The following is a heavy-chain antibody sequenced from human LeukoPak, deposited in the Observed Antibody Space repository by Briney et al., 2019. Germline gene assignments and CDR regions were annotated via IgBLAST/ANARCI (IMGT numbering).Heavy chain of an antibody. CDR2: ISSSGSTT. J-gene: IGHJ4*02. V-gene: IGHV3-48*03. D-gene: IGHD3-22*01. CDR3: ARDNYDSSGYYFD. Sequence: GGSLRLSCAASGFTFSSYEMNWVRQAPGKGLEWVSYISSSGSTTHYADSVKGQFTISRDNAKNSLYLQMNSLRAEDTAVYYCARDNYDSSGYYFDWGQGTLVTVSS. CDR1: GFTFSSYE.